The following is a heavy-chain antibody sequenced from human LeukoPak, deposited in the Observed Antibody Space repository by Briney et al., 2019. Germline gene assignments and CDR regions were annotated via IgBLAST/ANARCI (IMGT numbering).Heavy chain of an antibody. CDR3: ARAPFYDILTGLYYYYGMDV. V-gene: IGHV3-7*01. D-gene: IGHD3-9*01. J-gene: IGHJ6*02. Sequence: GGSLRLSCAASGFNIKTHWMTWIRQAPGKGLEWVAHSKYDGTTEAYMDSVKGRFTISRDNTKNSLFLQLNRLRAEDTAVYYCARAPFYDILTGLYYYYGMDVWGQGTTVTVSS. CDR2: SKYDGTTE. CDR1: GFNIKTHW.